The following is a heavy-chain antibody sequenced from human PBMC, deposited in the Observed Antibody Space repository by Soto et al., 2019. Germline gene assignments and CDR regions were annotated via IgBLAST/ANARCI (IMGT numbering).Heavy chain of an antibody. CDR2: IWYDGSNK. V-gene: IGHV3-33*01. J-gene: IGHJ4*02. Sequence: GGSLRLSCAASGFTFSSYGMHWVRQAPGKGLEWVAVIWYDGSNKYYADSVKGRFTISRDNSKNTLYLQMNSLRAEDTAVYYCARFNWGYGNYFDYWGQGTLVTVSS. CDR1: GFTFSSYG. CDR3: ARFNWGYGNYFDY. D-gene: IGHD7-27*01.